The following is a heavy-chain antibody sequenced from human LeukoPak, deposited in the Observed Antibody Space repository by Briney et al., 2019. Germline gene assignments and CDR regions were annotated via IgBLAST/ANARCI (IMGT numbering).Heavy chain of an antibody. J-gene: IGHJ4*02. V-gene: IGHV4-59*01. D-gene: IGHD4/OR15-4a*01. CDR3: ARGGTQLTFPG. CDR2: IYYSGST. Sequence: SETLSLTCTVSGGSISSYYWSWTRQPPGKGLEWIGYIYYSGSTNYNPSLKSRVTISVDTSKNQFSLKLASVSAADTAVYYCARGGTQLTFPGWGQGTLVTVSS. CDR1: GGSISSYY.